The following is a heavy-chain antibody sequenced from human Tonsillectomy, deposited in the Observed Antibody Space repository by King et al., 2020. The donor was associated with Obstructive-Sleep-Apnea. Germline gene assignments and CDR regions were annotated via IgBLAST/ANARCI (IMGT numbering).Heavy chain of an antibody. Sequence: QLQESGPGLVKPSQTLSLTCTVSGGSITSGGYFWSWIRPNPGMGLEWIGYIFYTGSTYYNPSLKSRLNMSVDTSKNQFSLTLTSVTAADTAVYFCARQVPSAYFDYWGQGTLVTVSS. V-gene: IGHV4-31*03. CDR3: ARQVPSAYFDY. CDR1: GGSITSGGYF. J-gene: IGHJ4*02. CDR2: IFYTGST. D-gene: IGHD2-2*01.